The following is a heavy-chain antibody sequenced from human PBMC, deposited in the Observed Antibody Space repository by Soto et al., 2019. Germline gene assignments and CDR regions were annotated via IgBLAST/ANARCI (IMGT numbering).Heavy chain of an antibody. CDR2: ISNSTSII. CDR1: GFTFSSHG. CDR3: VRGLIPRGAALDY. Sequence: EVQLVESGGGLVQPGGSLRLSCAASGFTFSSHGMHWVRQAPGEGLEWVSYISNSTSIIYYADSVKGRFTISRDNAKNSLYLQMNSLRAEDTAVYYCVRGLIPRGAALDYWGQGTLVTVSS. V-gene: IGHV3-48*01. J-gene: IGHJ4*02. D-gene: IGHD1-26*01.